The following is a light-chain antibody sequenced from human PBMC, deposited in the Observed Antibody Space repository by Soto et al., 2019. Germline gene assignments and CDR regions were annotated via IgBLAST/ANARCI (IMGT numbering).Light chain of an antibody. J-gene: IGKJ4*01. Sequence: EIVLAQSPGTLSLSPGERATLSCRASQSVDSSNLACYQQKPGQSPRLLIYGASRRATGIPVRFSGSGSGTDFTLTITRLEPEDFAVYFCQKYGYNLTFGGGTKVDIK. CDR3: QKYGYNLT. V-gene: IGKV3-20*01. CDR1: QSVDSSN. CDR2: GAS.